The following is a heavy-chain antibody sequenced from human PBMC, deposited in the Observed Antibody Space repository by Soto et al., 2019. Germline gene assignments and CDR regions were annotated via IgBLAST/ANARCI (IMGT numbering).Heavy chain of an antibody. CDR2: ISHSGST. V-gene: IGHV4-59*04. D-gene: IGHD3-10*01. CDR3: GGYGSGSYYKKRFDY. J-gene: IGHJ4*02. CDR1: GGSISTNY. Sequence: SETLSLTCTVSGGSISTNYWSWIRQPPGKGLEWIGEISHSGSTNYNPSLKSRVTISIDTSKNQFSLKLSSVTAADTAVYYCGGYGSGSYYKKRFDYWGQGTLVTVSS.